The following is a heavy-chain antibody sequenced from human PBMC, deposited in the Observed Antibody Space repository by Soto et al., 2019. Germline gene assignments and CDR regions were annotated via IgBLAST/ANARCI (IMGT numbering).Heavy chain of an antibody. V-gene: IGHV1-69*13. CDR1: GYTFTSYA. D-gene: IGHD3-22*01. CDR2: IIPIFGTA. J-gene: IGHJ5*02. CDR3: ARVAPGGDYYDSSGPRWFDP. Sequence: SVKVSCKASGYTFTSYAMHWVRQAPGQGLEWMGGIIPIFGTANYAQKFQGRVTITADESTSTAYMELSSLRSEDTAVYYCARVAPGGDYYDSSGPRWFDPWGQGTLVTVSS.